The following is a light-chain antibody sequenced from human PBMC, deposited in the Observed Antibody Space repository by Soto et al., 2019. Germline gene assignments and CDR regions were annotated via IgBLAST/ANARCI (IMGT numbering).Light chain of an antibody. V-gene: IGLV2-18*02. CDR1: SSDVGSYNR. J-gene: IGLJ1*01. CDR3: SSYTSSSTPRYV. Sequence: QSALTQPASVSGSPGQSITVSCTGTSSDVGSYNRVSWYQQPPGTAPKLIIYEVSNRPLGVPDRFFGSKSGNTASLTISGLQAEDEADYYCSSYTSSSTPRYVFGTGTKVTVL. CDR2: EVS.